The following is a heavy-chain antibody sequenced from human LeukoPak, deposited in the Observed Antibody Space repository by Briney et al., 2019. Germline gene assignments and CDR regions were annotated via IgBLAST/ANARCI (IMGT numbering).Heavy chain of an antibody. CDR3: ARTHYDFWSPQKGYYMDV. J-gene: IGHJ6*03. CDR2: IIPISGTA. Sequence: GASVKVSCKASGGTFSSYAISWVRQAPGQGLEWMGGIIPISGTANYAQKFQGRVTITTDESTSTAYMELSSLRSEDTAVYYCARTHYDFWSPQKGYYMDVWGKGTTVTVSS. V-gene: IGHV1-69*05. D-gene: IGHD3-3*01. CDR1: GGTFSSYA.